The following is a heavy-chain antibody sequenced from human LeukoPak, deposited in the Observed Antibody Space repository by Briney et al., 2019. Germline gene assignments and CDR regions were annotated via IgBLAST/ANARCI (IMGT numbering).Heavy chain of an antibody. Sequence: ASVKVSCKASGYTFTSYGISWVRQAPGQGLEWMGWISAYNGNTNYAQKLQGRVTMTTDTSTSTAYMELRSLRSDDTAVYYCARDYGYVWWSYLRFDYWGQGTLVTVSS. J-gene: IGHJ4*02. CDR1: GYTFTSYG. CDR2: ISAYNGNT. D-gene: IGHD3-16*02. CDR3: ARDYGYVWWSYLRFDY. V-gene: IGHV1-18*01.